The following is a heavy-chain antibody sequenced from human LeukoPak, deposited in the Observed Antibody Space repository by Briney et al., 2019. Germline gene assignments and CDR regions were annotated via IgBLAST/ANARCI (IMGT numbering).Heavy chain of an antibody. CDR2: ISSGSESST. Sequence: GGSLRLSCAASGFTFSSYSMNWVRQVPGKGLGWVSYISSGSESSTYYADSVKGRFTISRDNAKNSLYLQMNSLRDEDTAVYYCAREYSSSYYFDYWGQGNLVTVSS. CDR3: AREYSSSYYFDY. CDR1: GFTFSSYS. D-gene: IGHD6-13*01. V-gene: IGHV3-48*02. J-gene: IGHJ4*02.